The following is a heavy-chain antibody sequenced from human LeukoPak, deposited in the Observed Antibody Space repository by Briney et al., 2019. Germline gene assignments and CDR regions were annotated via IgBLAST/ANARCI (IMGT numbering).Heavy chain of an antibody. CDR3: ARPLVGGDQEFYFDY. D-gene: IGHD2-21*01. Sequence: GGSLRLSCAASGFTFSSYWMSWVRQAPGKGLEWVANIKQDGSEKYYVDSVKGRFTISRDNAKNSLYLQMNSLRAEDTAVYYCARPLVGGDQEFYFDYWGQGTLVTVSS. J-gene: IGHJ4*02. V-gene: IGHV3-7*01. CDR2: IKQDGSEK. CDR1: GFTFSSYW.